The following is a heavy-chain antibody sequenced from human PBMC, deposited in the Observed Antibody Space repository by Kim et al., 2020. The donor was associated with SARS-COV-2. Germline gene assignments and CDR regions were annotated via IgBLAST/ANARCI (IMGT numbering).Heavy chain of an antibody. J-gene: IGHJ4*02. CDR3: ARGPPIGGGDCYSH. D-gene: IGHD2-21*02. Sequence: PSLNSRVTISLDTSKNQFSLKLGSVTAADTAVYYCARGPPIGGGDCYSHWGQGTLVTVSS. V-gene: IGHV4-30-2*05.